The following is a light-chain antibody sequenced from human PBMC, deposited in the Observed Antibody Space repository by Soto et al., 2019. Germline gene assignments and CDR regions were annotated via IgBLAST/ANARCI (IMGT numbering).Light chain of an antibody. V-gene: IGLV1-47*01. CDR1: SSNIGSNY. CDR3: AAWDDSLSGPV. CDR2: RNN. Sequence: QSALTQPPSASGTPGQRVTISFSGSSSNIGSNYVYWYQQLPGTAPKLLIYRNNQRPSGVPDRFSGSKSGTSASLAISGLRSEDEADYYCAAWDDSLSGPVFGGGTQLTVL. J-gene: IGLJ7*01.